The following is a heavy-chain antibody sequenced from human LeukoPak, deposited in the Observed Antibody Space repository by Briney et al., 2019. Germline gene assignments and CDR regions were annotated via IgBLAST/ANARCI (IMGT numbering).Heavy chain of an antibody. CDR3: ASPADYGDYVPLGY. CDR2: IWYDGSNK. D-gene: IGHD4-17*01. J-gene: IGHJ4*02. Sequence: GGSLRLSCAASGFTFSSYGMHRVRQAPGKGLEWVAVIWYDGSNKYYADSVKGRFTISRDNSKNTLYLQMNSLRAEDTAVYYCASPADYGDYVPLGYWGQGTLVTVSS. V-gene: IGHV3-33*01. CDR1: GFTFSSYG.